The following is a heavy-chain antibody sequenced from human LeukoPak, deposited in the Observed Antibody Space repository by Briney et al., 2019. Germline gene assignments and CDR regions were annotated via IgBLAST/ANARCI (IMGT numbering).Heavy chain of an antibody. CDR1: GYTFTGYY. J-gene: IGHJ5*02. CDR3: ARDRRYYYGSGSTAYWFDP. D-gene: IGHD3-10*01. CDR2: INPNSGGT. V-gene: IGHV1-2*02. Sequence: ASVRVSCKASGYTFTGYYMHWVRQAPGQGLEWMGWINPNSGGTNYAQKFQGRVTMTRDTSISTAYMELSRLRSDDTAVYYCARDRRYYYGSGSTAYWFDPWGQGTLDTVSS.